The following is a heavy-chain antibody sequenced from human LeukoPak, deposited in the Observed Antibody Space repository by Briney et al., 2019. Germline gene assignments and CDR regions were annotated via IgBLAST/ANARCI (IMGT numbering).Heavy chain of an antibody. CDR3: ARHSRYSSSWYTPRRWFDP. CDR2: MYYSGST. CDR1: GGSISRYY. J-gene: IGHJ5*02. Sequence: PSETLSLTCTVSGGSISRYYWSWIRQPPGKGLEWIAYMYYSGSTNYNPSLKSRVTISVDTSKNQFSLKLSSVTAADTAVYYCARHSRYSSSWYTPRRWFDPWGQGTLVTVSS. V-gene: IGHV4-59*08. D-gene: IGHD6-13*01.